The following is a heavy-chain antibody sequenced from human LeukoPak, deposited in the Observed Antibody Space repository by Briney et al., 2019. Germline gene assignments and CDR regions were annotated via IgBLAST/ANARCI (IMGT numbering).Heavy chain of an antibody. D-gene: IGHD5-12*01. Sequence: ASVKVSCKVSGYTLTELSMHWVRQAPGKGLEWMGGFDPEDGETIYAQKFQGRVTMTTDTSTSTAYMELRSLRSDDTAVYYCARDFGVDSHYYMDVWGKGTTVTVSS. J-gene: IGHJ6*03. CDR3: ARDFGVDSHYYMDV. V-gene: IGHV1-24*01. CDR1: GYTLTELS. CDR2: FDPEDGET.